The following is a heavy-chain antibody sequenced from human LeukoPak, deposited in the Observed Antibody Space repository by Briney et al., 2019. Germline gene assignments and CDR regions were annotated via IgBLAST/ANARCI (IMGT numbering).Heavy chain of an antibody. D-gene: IGHD7-27*01. CDR3: ARGPPGDLEDY. CDR1: GGSISSGDYS. CDR2: IYYSGST. V-gene: IGHV4-30-4*01. Sequence: SETLSLTCTVSGGSISSGDYSWSWIRQPPGKGLEWIGYIYYSGSTYYHPSLKSRVTISVDTSKNQFSLKLSSVTAADTAVYYCARGPPGDLEDYWGQGTLVTVSS. J-gene: IGHJ4*02.